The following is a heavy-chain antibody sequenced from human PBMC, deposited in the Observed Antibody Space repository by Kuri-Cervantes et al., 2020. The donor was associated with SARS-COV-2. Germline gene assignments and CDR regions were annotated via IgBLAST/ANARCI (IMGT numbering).Heavy chain of an antibody. CDR2: IYHSGST. V-gene: IGHV4-30-2*01. J-gene: IGHJ4*02. D-gene: IGHD2-2*01. CDR1: GGSISSDGYT. CDR3: ARDGLSGYIVVVPAAFDY. Sequence: SETLSLTCAVSGGSISSDGYTWSWIRQPPGKGLEWIGYIYHSGSTYYNPSLKSRVTISVDRSKNQFSLKLSSVTAADTAVYYCARDGLSGYIVVVPAAFDYWGQGTLVTVSS.